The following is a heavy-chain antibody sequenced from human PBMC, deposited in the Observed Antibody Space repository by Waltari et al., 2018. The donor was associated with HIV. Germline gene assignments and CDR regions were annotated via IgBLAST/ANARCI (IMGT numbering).Heavy chain of an antibody. D-gene: IGHD6-19*01. CDR2: IGWNRGRI. J-gene: IGHJ4*02. Sequence: EVQLVESGGGLVQPGRSLRLYCSASGFTFDASALHWVRQGPGKGWVWVSGIGWNRGRIGYADSEKGRFTISRDNAKNSLYLQMNSLRFEDTALYYCAKAISRIGVTEYYFDYWGQGTLVTVSS. CDR3: AKAISRIGVTEYYFDY. V-gene: IGHV3-9*01. CDR1: GFTFDASA.